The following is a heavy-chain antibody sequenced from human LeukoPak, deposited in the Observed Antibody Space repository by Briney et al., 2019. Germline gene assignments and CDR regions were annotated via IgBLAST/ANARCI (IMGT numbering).Heavy chain of an antibody. D-gene: IGHD2-21*02. CDR1: GFTFNNYA. CDR3: AKDGTVTGPGWFDP. J-gene: IGHJ5*02. CDR2: IGYSGGGT. Sequence: GGSLRLSCAASGFTFNNYAMSWVRQAPGKGLEWVSTIGYSGGGTYYADSVKGRFTISRDNSKNTLYLQVNSLRAEDTAVYYCAKDGTVTGPGWFDPWGQGTLVTVSS. V-gene: IGHV3-23*01.